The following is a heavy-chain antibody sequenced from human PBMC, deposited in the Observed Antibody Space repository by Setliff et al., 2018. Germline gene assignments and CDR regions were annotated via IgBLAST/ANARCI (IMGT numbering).Heavy chain of an antibody. D-gene: IGHD6-19*01. Sequence: KTSETLSLTCTVSGDSISSRTYYWSWIRQPAGKGLEWIGHIYTSWSTISNPSLKSRVTISLDTSKNQFSLKLSSVTAADTAVYYCARGRAGHSGHWGQGTLVTVSS. V-gene: IGHV4-61*09. CDR1: GDSISSRTYY. CDR2: IYTSWST. CDR3: ARGRAGHSGH. J-gene: IGHJ4*02.